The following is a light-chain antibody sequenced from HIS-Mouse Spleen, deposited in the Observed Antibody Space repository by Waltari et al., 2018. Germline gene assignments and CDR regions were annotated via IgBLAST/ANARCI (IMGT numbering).Light chain of an antibody. V-gene: IGLV3-25*03. CDR1: ALPKQY. CDR2: KDS. J-gene: IGLJ3*02. Sequence: SYELTQPPSVSVSPGQTARITCSGDALPKQYAYWYQQKPGPAPVLVIYKDSERHSGIPERFSGSSSGTTVALTISGVQAEDEADYYCQSADSSGTGWVFGGGTKLTVL. CDR3: QSADSSGTGWV.